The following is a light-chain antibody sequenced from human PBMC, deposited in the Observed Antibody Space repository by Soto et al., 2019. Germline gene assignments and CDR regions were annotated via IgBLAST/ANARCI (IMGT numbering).Light chain of an antibody. V-gene: IGLV2-14*01. CDR2: EVV. Sequence: QSVLTQPASVSGSLGQSITISCIGTSSDIGAYNYVSWYQHHPGKVPKLLIYEVVNRPSGISNHFSGSKSGNTASLTISGLQAEDEAIYYCTSYTTSSTLLFGGGTKLTVL. CDR1: SSDIGAYNY. CDR3: TSYTTSSTLL. J-gene: IGLJ2*01.